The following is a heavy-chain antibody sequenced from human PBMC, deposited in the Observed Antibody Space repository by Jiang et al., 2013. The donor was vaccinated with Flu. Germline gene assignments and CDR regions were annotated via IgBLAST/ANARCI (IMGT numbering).Heavy chain of an antibody. Sequence: SGAEVKKLGASVKVSCKASGYAFTSYSIHWVRQAPGQGLEWMGIINPSGGSTRYAQKFQGRVTMTRDTSTTTFYMELSSLRSEDTALYYCARAGYNYGDYGLAFDYWGQGTLVTVSS. J-gene: IGHJ4*02. V-gene: IGHV1-46*01. CDR1: GYAFTSYS. CDR3: ARAGYNYGDYGLAFDY. CDR2: INPSGGST. D-gene: IGHD4-17*01.